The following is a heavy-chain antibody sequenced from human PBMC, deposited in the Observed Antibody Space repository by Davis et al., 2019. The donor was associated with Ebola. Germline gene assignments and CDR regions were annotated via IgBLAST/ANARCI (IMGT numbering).Heavy chain of an antibody. CDR2: ISAYNGNT. CDR1: GYTFTSYG. D-gene: IGHD4-17*01. Sequence: ASVKVSCKASGYTFTSYGISWVRQAPGQGLEWMGWISAYNGNTNYAQKLQGRVTMTTDTSTSTAYMELSSLRSEDTAVYYCARARRMTTVTTNYGMDVWGQGTTVTVSS. CDR3: ARARRMTTVTTNYGMDV. J-gene: IGHJ6*02. V-gene: IGHV1-18*01.